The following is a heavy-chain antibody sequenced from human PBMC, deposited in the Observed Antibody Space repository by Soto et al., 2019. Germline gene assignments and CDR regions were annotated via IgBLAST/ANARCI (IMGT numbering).Heavy chain of an antibody. J-gene: IGHJ4*02. CDR1: GFTFSDYY. Sequence: VQVVESGGGLVKPGGSLRLSCVASGFTFSDYYIHWVRQAPGQGLEWMGWINPNSGGTKYAPKFQGGVTMTRDTSITTAYMELSRLRSGDTAVYYCAREPATAKPEGVDFWGQGTLVTVSS. CDR3: AREPATAKPEGVDF. V-gene: IGHV1-2*02. CDR2: INPNSGGT. D-gene: IGHD1-1*01.